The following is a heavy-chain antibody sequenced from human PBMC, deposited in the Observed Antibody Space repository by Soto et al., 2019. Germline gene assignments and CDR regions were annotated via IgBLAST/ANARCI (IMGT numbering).Heavy chain of an antibody. J-gene: IGHJ6*02. CDR2: ISSSSYI. CDR3: ARSYDSSGYYYYYYGMDV. D-gene: IGHD3-22*01. Sequence: GGSLRLSCAASGFTFSSYSMNWVRQAPGKGLEWVSSISSSSYIYYADSVKGRFTISRDNAKNSLYLQMNSLRAEDTAVYYCARSYDSSGYYYYYYGMDVWGQGTPVTVSS. V-gene: IGHV3-21*01. CDR1: GFTFSSYS.